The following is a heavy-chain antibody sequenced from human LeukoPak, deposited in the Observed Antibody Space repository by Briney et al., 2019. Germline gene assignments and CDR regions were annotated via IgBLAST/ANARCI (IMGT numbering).Heavy chain of an antibody. D-gene: IGHD1-1*01. CDR2: IRSKAYGETA. J-gene: IGHJ4*02. CDR1: GXTFGDYA. Sequence: SLRLSCTASGXTFGDYAMSWVRQAPGKGLEWVGFIRSKAYGETADYAASVKGRFTISRDDSKAIVYLQMNSLKTEDTAVYHCTRDRGAYNLYDYWGQGTLVTVSS. CDR3: TRDRGAYNLYDY. V-gene: IGHV3-49*04.